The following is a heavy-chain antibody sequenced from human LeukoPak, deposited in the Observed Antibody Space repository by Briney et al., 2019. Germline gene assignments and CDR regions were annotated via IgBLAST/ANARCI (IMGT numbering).Heavy chain of an antibody. Sequence: SETLSLTCAVYGGSFSDYYWSWIRQPPGKGLEWIGEINHSGSTNYNPSLKSRVTISVDTSKNQFSLKLSSVTAADTAVYYCARGRFTMVRGVIAAFDIWGQGTMVTVSS. D-gene: IGHD3-10*01. V-gene: IGHV4-34*01. CDR3: ARGRFTMVRGVIAAFDI. J-gene: IGHJ3*02. CDR2: INHSGST. CDR1: GGSFSDYY.